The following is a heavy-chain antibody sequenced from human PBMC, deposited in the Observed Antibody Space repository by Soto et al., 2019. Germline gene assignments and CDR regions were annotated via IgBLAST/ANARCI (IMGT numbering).Heavy chain of an antibody. J-gene: IGHJ4*02. D-gene: IGHD5-18*01. CDR3: ARLDTALDY. V-gene: IGHV4-39*01. CDR1: GGSISSSSYY. CDR2: IYYSGST. Sequence: NPSETLSLTCTVSGGSISSSSYYWGWIRQPPGKGLEWIGSIYYSGSTYYNPSLKSRVTISVDTSKNQFSLKLSSVTAADTAVYYCARLDTALDYWGQGTLVTVSS.